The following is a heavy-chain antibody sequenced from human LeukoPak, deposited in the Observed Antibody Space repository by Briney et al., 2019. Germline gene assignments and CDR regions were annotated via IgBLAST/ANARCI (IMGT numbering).Heavy chain of an antibody. CDR1: GFTFSSYE. CDR3: AREVRRYQLLWDY. CDR2: ISSSGSTI. J-gene: IGHJ4*02. D-gene: IGHD2-2*01. Sequence: GGSLRLSCAASGFTFSSYEMNWVRQAPGKGLEWVSYISSSGSTIYYADSVKGRFTISRDNAKNSLYLQMNSLRAEDTAVYYCAREVRRYQLLWDYWGQGTLVTVSS. V-gene: IGHV3-48*03.